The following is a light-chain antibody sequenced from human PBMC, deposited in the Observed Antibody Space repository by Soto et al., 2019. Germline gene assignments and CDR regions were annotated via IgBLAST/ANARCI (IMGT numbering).Light chain of an antibody. CDR3: QQYVSSPWA. J-gene: IGKJ1*01. CDR2: GAS. V-gene: IGKV3-20*01. Sequence: EIGSAQSPGTLSLSPGESATHSSRARQSVSSSFLAWYQQKAGQAPRLLIYGASRRATGIPDRFSGSGSGTDFTLTISRLEPEDFAVYYCQQYVSSPWAFGQGTMVDI. CDR1: QSVSSSF.